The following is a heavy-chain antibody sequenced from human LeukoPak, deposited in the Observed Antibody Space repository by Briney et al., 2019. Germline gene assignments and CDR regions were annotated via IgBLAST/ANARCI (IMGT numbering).Heavy chain of an antibody. CDR2: ISSTSTFI. J-gene: IGHJ6*03. CDR1: GFTFSRYS. CDR3: ARDYFDSSDYPQTYYYYYMDV. D-gene: IGHD3-22*01. Sequence: GGSLRLSCAASGFTFSRYSMNWVRQAPGKGLEWVASISSTSTFIYSADSVKGRFTLSRDTAKNSLFLQMNSLRAEDTAIYYCARDYFDSSDYPQTYYYYYMDVWGKGTTVTVSS. V-gene: IGHV3-21*01.